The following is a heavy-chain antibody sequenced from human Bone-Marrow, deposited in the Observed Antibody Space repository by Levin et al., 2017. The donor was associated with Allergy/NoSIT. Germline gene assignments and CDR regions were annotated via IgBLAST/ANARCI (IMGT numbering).Heavy chain of an antibody. CDR2: IFSNDEK. D-gene: IGHD6-19*01. CDR3: ARINSSGSLYYYYSGMDV. Sequence: SGPTLVKPTETLTLTCTVSGFSLTIARMGVTWIRQPPGKALEWLAHIFSNDEKSYSTSLKSRLTISKDTSKSQVVLTMANMDPVDTATYYCARINSSGSLYYYYSGMDVWGQGTTVTVSS. J-gene: IGHJ6*02. V-gene: IGHV2-26*01. CDR1: GFSLTIARMG.